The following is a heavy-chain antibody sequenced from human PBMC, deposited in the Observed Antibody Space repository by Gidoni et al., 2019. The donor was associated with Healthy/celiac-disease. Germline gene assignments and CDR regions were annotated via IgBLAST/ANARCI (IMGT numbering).Heavy chain of an antibody. J-gene: IGHJ6*02. Sequence: QVQLVESGGGVVQPGRSLRLSCAASGFTFSSYGMHWVRQAPGKGLEWVAVISYDGSNKYYADSVKGRFTISRDNSKNTLYLQMNSLRAEDTAVYYCANAESSWLGYYYYGMDVWGQGTTVTVSS. CDR3: ANAESSWLGYYYYGMDV. CDR1: GFTFSSYG. CDR2: ISYDGSNK. D-gene: IGHD6-13*01. V-gene: IGHV3-30*18.